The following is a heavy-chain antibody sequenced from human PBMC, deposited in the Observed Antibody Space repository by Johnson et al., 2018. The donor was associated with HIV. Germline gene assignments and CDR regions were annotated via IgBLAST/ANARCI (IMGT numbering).Heavy chain of an antibody. CDR1: GFTFSSYG. V-gene: IGHV3-30*18. J-gene: IGHJ3*02. CDR2: ISYDGSNK. CDR3: AKTEDAFDI. Sequence: QVQLVESGGGVVQPGGSLRLSCAASGFTFSSYGMHWVRQAPAKGLEWVAVISYDGSNKYYADSVKGRFTISRDNSKNTLYLQMNSLRAEDTAVYYCAKTEDAFDIWGQGTMVTVSS.